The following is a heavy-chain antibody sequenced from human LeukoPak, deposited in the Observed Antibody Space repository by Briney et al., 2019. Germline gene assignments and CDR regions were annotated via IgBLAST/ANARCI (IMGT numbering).Heavy chain of an antibody. Sequence: SETLSLTCAVYGGSFSGYYWSWIRQPPGKGLEWIGEINHSGSTNYNPSLKSRVTISVDTSKNQFSLKLSSVTAADTAVYYCARGRIAAARNWFDPWGQGTLVTVSP. CDR1: GGSFSGYY. J-gene: IGHJ5*02. D-gene: IGHD6-13*01. V-gene: IGHV4-34*01. CDR3: ARGRIAAARNWFDP. CDR2: INHSGST.